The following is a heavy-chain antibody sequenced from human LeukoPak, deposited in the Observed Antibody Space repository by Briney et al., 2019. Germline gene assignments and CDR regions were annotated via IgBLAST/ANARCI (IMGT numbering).Heavy chain of an antibody. Sequence: GGSLRLSCAVSGFTFSNYWMSWVRQAPGKGLEWVANIKQDGSEKYYVDSVKGRLTISRDNAKNSLYLQMNSLRAEDTAVYYCARGLDFWNTWGQGTLVTVSS. CDR3: ARGLDFWNT. CDR1: GFTFSNYW. V-gene: IGHV3-7*01. CDR2: IKQDGSEK. J-gene: IGHJ4*02. D-gene: IGHD3/OR15-3a*01.